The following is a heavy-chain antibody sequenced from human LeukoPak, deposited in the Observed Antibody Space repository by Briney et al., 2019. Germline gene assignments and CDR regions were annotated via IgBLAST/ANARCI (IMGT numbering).Heavy chain of an antibody. CDR2: IYTSGST. CDR3: ARGFGWVRWTTVTTGYFDY. V-gene: IGHV4-61*02. Sequence: PSETLSLTCTVSGGSISSGSYYRSWIRQPAGKGLEWIGRIYTSGSTNYNPSLKSRVTISVDTSKNQFSLKLSSVTAADTAVYYCARGFGWVRWTTVTTGYFDYWGQGTLVTVSS. D-gene: IGHD4-17*01. CDR1: GGSISSGSYY. J-gene: IGHJ4*02.